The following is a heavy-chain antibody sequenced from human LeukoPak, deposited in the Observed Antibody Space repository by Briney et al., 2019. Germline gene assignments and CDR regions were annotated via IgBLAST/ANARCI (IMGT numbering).Heavy chain of an antibody. J-gene: IGHJ3*02. Sequence: VASVKVSCKASRYTFTSYGINWVRQATGQGLEWMGWMNPNSGNTGYAQKFQGRATMTRNTSISTAYMELSSLRSEDTAVYYCAREVDTGSYVDAFDIWGQGTMVTVSS. CDR1: RYTFTSYG. D-gene: IGHD1-26*01. CDR3: AREVDTGSYVDAFDI. CDR2: MNPNSGNT. V-gene: IGHV1-8*02.